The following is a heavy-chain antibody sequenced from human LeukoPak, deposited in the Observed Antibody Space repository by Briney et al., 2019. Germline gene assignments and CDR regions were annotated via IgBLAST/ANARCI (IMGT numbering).Heavy chain of an antibody. CDR1: GFTFSSYW. D-gene: IGHD3-22*01. CDR3: ARDLYYYDSSGYDY. Sequence: GGSLRLFCAAPGFTFSSYWISWVRQAPGKGLGGGANIKQDGSEKYYVDSVKGRFTISRDNAKNSLYLQMNSLRAEDTAVYYCARDLYYYDSSGYDYWGQGTLVTVSS. CDR2: IKQDGSEK. V-gene: IGHV3-7*01. J-gene: IGHJ4*02.